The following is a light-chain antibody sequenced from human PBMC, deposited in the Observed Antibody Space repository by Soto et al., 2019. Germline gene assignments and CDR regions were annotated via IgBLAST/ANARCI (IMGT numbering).Light chain of an antibody. Sequence: DIRMTQSPSSLSASVGDTVTITCRASQSISSHLNWYQQNPGKAPNLLMYTASNLQSGVPSRFSGSGSGTDFTLTISSLQPEDFATYYCQQSYSTPISFGQGTRLEIK. CDR1: QSISSH. V-gene: IGKV1-39*01. J-gene: IGKJ5*01. CDR2: TAS. CDR3: QQSYSTPIS.